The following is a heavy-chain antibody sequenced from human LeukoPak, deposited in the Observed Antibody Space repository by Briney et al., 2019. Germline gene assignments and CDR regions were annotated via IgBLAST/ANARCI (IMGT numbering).Heavy chain of an antibody. CDR2: ISAYNGNT. J-gene: IGHJ4*02. D-gene: IGHD3-22*01. Sequence: GASVKVSCTASGYTFTSYGISWVRQAPGQGLEWMGWISAYNGNTNYAQKLQGRVTMTTDTSTSTAYMELRSLRSDDTAVYYCARDGFPYYYDSSGYTQFDYWGQGTLVTVSS. V-gene: IGHV1-18*01. CDR1: GYTFTSYG. CDR3: ARDGFPYYYDSSGYTQFDY.